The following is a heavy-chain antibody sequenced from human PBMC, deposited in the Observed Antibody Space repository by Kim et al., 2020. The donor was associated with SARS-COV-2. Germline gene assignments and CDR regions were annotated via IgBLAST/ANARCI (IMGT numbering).Heavy chain of an antibody. Sequence: SETLSLTCTVSGGSISSSSYYWGWIRQPPGKGLEWIGSIYYSGSTYYNPSLKSLVTITVDTSKNQFSLKLSSVTAADTAVYYCAREPGLMGIHPDYWGQGTLVTVSS. CDR3: AREPGLMGIHPDY. D-gene: IGHD5-18*01. CDR2: IYYSGST. CDR1: GGSISSSSYY. J-gene: IGHJ4*02. V-gene: IGHV4-39*07.